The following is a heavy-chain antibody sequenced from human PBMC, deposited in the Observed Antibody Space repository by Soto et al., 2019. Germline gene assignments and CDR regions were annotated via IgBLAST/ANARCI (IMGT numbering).Heavy chain of an antibody. V-gene: IGHV3-33*01. CDR2: IWYDGSNK. CDR3: ARDRAYGPLDY. J-gene: IGHJ4*02. D-gene: IGHD4-17*01. Sequence: QVQLVESGGGVVQPGRSLRLSCAASGFTFSSYGMHWVRQAPGKGLEWVAVIWYDGSNKYYADSVKGRFTISRDNSKNTLYLQMNSLRAEDTDVYYCARDRAYGPLDYWGQGTLVTVSS. CDR1: GFTFSSYG.